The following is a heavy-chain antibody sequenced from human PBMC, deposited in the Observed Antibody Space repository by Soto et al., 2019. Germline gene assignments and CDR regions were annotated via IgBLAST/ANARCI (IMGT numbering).Heavy chain of an antibody. D-gene: IGHD3-22*01. CDR1: GFTFSSYE. J-gene: IGHJ3*02. CDR3: ASCYYDSSAPAAFDI. V-gene: IGHV3-48*03. Sequence: PGGSLRLSCAASGFTFSSYEMNWVRQAPGKGLEWVSYISSSGSTIYYADSVKGRFTISRDNAKNSLYLQMNSLRAEDTAVYYCASCYYDSSAPAAFDIWGQGTMVTVSS. CDR2: ISSSGSTI.